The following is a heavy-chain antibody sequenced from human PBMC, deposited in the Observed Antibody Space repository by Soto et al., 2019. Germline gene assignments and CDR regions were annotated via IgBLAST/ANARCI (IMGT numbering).Heavy chain of an antibody. V-gene: IGHV4-59*01. CDR3: AAGVYCSGGSCYSGEYYYYYYGMDV. CDR1: GGSISSYY. Sequence: QVQLQESGPGLVKPSETLSLTCTVSGGSISSYYWSWIRQPPGKGLEWIGSIYYSGSTNYNPSLTSRVTISVDTSKNQFSLKLSSVTAADTAVYYCAAGVYCSGGSCYSGEYYYYYYGMDVWGQGTTVTVSS. J-gene: IGHJ6*02. D-gene: IGHD2-15*01. CDR2: IYYSGST.